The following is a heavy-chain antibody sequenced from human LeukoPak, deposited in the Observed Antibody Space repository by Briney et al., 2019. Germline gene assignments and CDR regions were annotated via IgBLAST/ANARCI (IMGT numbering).Heavy chain of an antibody. V-gene: IGHV3-9*01. Sequence: PGGSLRLSCAPSGFTFDDYSVHWVRHAPGKGLDWVSGISWNSGSIGYADSVKGRFTISRDNAKNSLYLQMNSLRAEDTALYYCAKAQEDQLLPIDYWGQGTLVTVSS. CDR3: AKAQEDQLLPIDY. CDR2: ISWNSGSI. J-gene: IGHJ4*02. D-gene: IGHD2-2*01. CDR1: GFTFDDYS.